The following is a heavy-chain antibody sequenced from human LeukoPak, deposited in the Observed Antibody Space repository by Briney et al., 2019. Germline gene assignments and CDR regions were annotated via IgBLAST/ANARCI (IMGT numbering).Heavy chain of an antibody. CDR1: GFTFSTYW. Sequence: PGGSLRLSCAASGFTFSTYWMHWVRQAPGKGLVWVSRINRDGSSTSYADSVKGRFTISRDNAKNTLYLQMNSLRAEDTAVNYCATDRETYYDILTGYYTLGDAFDIWGQGTMVTVSS. D-gene: IGHD3-9*01. CDR2: INRDGSST. V-gene: IGHV3-74*01. J-gene: IGHJ3*02. CDR3: ATDRETYYDILTGYYTLGDAFDI.